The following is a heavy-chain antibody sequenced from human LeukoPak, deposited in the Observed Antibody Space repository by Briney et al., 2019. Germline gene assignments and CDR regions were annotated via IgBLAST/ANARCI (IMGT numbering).Heavy chain of an antibody. CDR2: IKQDGSEK. CDR1: GFTFSRYW. D-gene: IGHD1-26*01. V-gene: IGHV3-7*03. Sequence: GGSLRLSCADSGFTFSRYWMSWVRQAPGKGLEWVANIKQDGSEKYYVDSVKGRFTISRDNSKNTLYLQMNSLRAEDTAVYYCAKGSGSYFRPDYWGQGTLVTVSS. J-gene: IGHJ4*02. CDR3: AKGSGSYFRPDY.